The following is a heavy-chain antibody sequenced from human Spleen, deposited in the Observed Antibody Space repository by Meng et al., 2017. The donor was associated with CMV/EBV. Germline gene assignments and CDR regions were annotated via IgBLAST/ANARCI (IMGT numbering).Heavy chain of an antibody. CDR2: ISYDGSNK. J-gene: IGHJ4*02. CDR1: GFTFSSYA. Sequence: GESLKISCAASGFTFSSYAMHWVRQAPGKGLEWVAVISYDGSNKYYADSVKGRFTISRDNAKSSLYLQMNSLRAEDTAAYYCARDRPSAWWFDYWGQGTLVTVSS. CDR3: ARDRPSAWWFDY. D-gene: IGHD2-15*01. V-gene: IGHV3-30-3*01.